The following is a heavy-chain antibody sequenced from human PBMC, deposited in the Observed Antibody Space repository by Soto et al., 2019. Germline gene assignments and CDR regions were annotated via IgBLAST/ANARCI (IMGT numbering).Heavy chain of an antibody. V-gene: IGHV1-18*01. CDR3: ARKTNYYYYGMDV. CDR2: ISAYNGNT. J-gene: IGHJ6*02. CDR1: GYTFTSYG. Sequence: ASVKVSCKASGYTFTSYGISWVRQAPGQGLEWMGWISAYNGNTNYAQKLQGRVTMTTDTSTSTAYMGLRSLRSDDTAVYYCARKTNYYYYGMDVWGQGTTVTVSS.